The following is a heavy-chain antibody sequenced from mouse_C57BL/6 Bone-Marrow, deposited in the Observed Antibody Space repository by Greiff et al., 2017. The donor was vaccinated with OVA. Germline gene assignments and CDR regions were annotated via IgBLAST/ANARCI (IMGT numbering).Heavy chain of an antibody. J-gene: IGHJ2*01. D-gene: IGHD1-1*01. CDR2: IYPGDGDT. CDR3: AREFYYGSGAYY. CDR1: GYAFSSYW. V-gene: IGHV1-80*01. Sequence: QVQLKESGAELVKPGASVKISCKASGYAFSSYWMNWVKQRPGQGLEWIGWIYPGDGDTNYNGKFKGKATLTADKSSSTAYMQLSSLTSEDSAVFFSAREFYYGSGAYYWGQGTTLTVSS.